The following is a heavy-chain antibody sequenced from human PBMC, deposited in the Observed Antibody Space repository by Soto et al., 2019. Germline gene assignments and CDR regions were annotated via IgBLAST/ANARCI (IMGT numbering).Heavy chain of an antibody. V-gene: IGHV3-23*01. J-gene: IGHJ4*02. Sequence: GGSLRLSGAASGFTFSSYAMRWVRQAPGKGLEWVSAISGSGCSTYYADSVKGRFTISRDNSKNTLYLQMNSLRAEDTAVYYCAKDRYDSSGYKQDYWGRGTLVTVSS. D-gene: IGHD3-22*01. CDR2: ISGSGCST. CDR3: AKDRYDSSGYKQDY. CDR1: GFTFSSYA.